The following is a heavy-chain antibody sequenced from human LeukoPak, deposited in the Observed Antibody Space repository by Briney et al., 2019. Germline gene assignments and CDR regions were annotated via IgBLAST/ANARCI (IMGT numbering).Heavy chain of an antibody. J-gene: IGHJ4*02. V-gene: IGHV3-21*01. CDR2: ISSSSSYI. CDR1: GFTFSSYS. CDR3: ASLVVPAAIRVFDY. D-gene: IGHD2-2*02. Sequence: GGSLGLSCAASGFTFSSYSMNWVRQAPGKGLEWVSSISSSSSYIYYADSVKGRFTISRDNAKNSLYLQMNSLRAEDTAVYYCASLVVPAAIRVFDYWGQGTLVTVSS.